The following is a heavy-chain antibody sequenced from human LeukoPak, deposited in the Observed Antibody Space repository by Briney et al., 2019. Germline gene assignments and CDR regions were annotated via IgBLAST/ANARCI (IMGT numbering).Heavy chain of an antibody. CDR2: IYYSGST. J-gene: IGHJ5*02. D-gene: IGHD2-2*01. CDR1: GGSISSGDYY. V-gene: IGHV4-30-4*01. CDR3: AAQYQLLSNWFDP. Sequence: SETLSLTCTVSGGSISSGDYYWSWIRQPPGKGLEWIGYIYYSGSTYYNPSLKSRVTMSVDTSKNQFSLKLSSVTAADTAVYYCAAQYQLLSNWFDPWGQGTLVTVSS.